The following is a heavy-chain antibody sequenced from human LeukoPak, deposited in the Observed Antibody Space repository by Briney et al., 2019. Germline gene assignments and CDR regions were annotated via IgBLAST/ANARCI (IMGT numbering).Heavy chain of an antibody. D-gene: IGHD2-8*01. V-gene: IGHV1-18*04. CDR3: ARDLCTNATCPLFDY. J-gene: IGHJ4*02. CDR1: GYTFTRYG. Sequence: ASVKVSCKASGYTFTRYGISWLRQAPGQGLEWVGWISAYDSNTDYAQKFQGRVSMTTDTSTSTAYMELRSLRSDDTAVYYCARDLCTNATCPLFDYWGQGTLVTVSS. CDR2: ISAYDSNT.